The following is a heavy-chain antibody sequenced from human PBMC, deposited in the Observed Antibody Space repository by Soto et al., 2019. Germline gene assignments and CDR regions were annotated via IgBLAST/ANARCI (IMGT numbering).Heavy chain of an antibody. V-gene: IGHV3-74*01. Sequence: GGSLRLSCAASGFTFSRYWMHWVRQTPGKGLVWVSRINPDGSDTDYADSAKGRFTISRDNAKNTLFLQMDSLRAEDTAVFYCGRGGSDSPMAPSYWGQGTLVTVS. D-gene: IGHD5-18*01. J-gene: IGHJ4*02. CDR3: GRGGSDSPMAPSY. CDR1: GFTFSRYW. CDR2: INPDGSDT.